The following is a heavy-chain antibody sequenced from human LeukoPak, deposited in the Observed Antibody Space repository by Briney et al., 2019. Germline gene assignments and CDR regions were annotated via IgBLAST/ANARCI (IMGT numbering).Heavy chain of an antibody. J-gene: IGHJ4*02. Sequence: PGGSLRLSCAASGFTFDDYAMHWVRQAPGKGLEWVSGISWNSGSIGYADSVKGRFTISRDNAKNSLYLQMNSLRAEDTAVYYCAKVGLQQLVRARRYDYWGQGTLVTVSS. D-gene: IGHD6-13*01. CDR1: GFTFDDYA. CDR3: AKVGLQQLVRARRYDY. CDR2: ISWNSGSI. V-gene: IGHV3-9*01.